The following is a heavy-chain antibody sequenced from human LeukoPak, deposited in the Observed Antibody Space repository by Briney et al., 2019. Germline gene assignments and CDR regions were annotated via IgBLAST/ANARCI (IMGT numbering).Heavy chain of an antibody. D-gene: IGHD2-2*02. CDR3: ARSGAAAIRGPFDY. Sequence: SETLSLTCTVSGGSISSGGYYWSWIRQHPGKGLEWIGYIYYSGGTYYNPSLKSRVTISVDTSKNQFSLKLCSVTAADTAVYYCARSGAAAIRGPFDYWGQGTLVTVSS. V-gene: IGHV4-31*03. J-gene: IGHJ4*02. CDR2: IYYSGGT. CDR1: GGSISSGGYY.